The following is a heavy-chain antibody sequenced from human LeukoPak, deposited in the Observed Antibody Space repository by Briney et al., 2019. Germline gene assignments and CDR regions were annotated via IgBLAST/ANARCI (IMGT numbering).Heavy chain of an antibody. Sequence: GGSLRLSCAASGFTFSSYWMSWVRQAPGKGLEWVANIKHDGSEKYYVDSVKGRFTISRDNAKNSLYLQMNSLRGEDTAVYYCARSGHLGYCSGGSCYSEDAFDIWGQGTMVTVSS. V-gene: IGHV3-7*01. CDR1: GFTFSSYW. CDR3: ARSGHLGYCSGGSCYSEDAFDI. J-gene: IGHJ3*02. D-gene: IGHD2-15*01. CDR2: IKHDGSEK.